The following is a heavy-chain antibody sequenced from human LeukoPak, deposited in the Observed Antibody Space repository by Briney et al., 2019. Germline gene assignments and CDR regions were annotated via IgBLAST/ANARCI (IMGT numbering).Heavy chain of an antibody. V-gene: IGHV3-53*01. D-gene: IGHD4-17*01. CDR2: IYSGGST. CDR3: ARLIDYGDYRY. J-gene: IGHJ4*02. Sequence: GGSLRLSCAASGFTVSSNYMSWVRQAPGKGLEWVSVIYSGGSTYYADSVKGRFTISRDSSKNTLYLQMNSLRAEDTAVYYCARLIDYGDYRYWGQGTLVTVSS. CDR1: GFTVSSNY.